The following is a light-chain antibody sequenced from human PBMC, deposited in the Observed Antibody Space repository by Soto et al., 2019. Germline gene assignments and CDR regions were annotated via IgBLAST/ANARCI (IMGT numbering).Light chain of an antibody. CDR2: DVS. J-gene: IGLJ1*01. CDR1: SSDVGGYNY. V-gene: IGLV2-14*01. Sequence: QSVLTQPASVSGPPGQSITISCTGSSSDVGGYNYVSWYQQHPGKAPKLMIYDVSNRPSGVSNRFSGSKSGNTASLTISGLQAEDEAVFYCSSYTSRRTFVFGSGTKVTVL. CDR3: SSYTSRRTFV.